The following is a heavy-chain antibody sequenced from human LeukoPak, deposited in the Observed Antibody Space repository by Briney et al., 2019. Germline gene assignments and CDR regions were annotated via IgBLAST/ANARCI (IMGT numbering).Heavy chain of an antibody. CDR3: ASSGQCTNGLCRDVGYMDV. D-gene: IGHD2-8*01. CDR1: GGSINSHC. J-gene: IGHJ6*03. V-gene: IGHV4-59*11. Sequence: SETLSLTCTVSGGSINSHCWSWVRQPPGKGLVWIGYISYSGNTNYNPSLKSRVTISMHTSKNQLSLKLNSVTAADTAVYYCASSGQCTNGLCRDVGYMDVWGKGTTVTVSS. CDR2: ISYSGNT.